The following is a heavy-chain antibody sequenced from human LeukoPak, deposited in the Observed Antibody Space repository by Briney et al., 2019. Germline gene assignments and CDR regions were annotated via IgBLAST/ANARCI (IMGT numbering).Heavy chain of an antibody. D-gene: IGHD1-26*01. CDR2: ISSDGSST. V-gene: IGHV3-74*01. J-gene: IGHJ4*02. Sequence: PGGSLRLSCAASGFTFSDYFMSWIRQAPGKGLVWVSRISSDGSSTSYAASVKGRFTISRDNAKNTLYLQMNSLRAEDTAIYYCAGTLSGSYYVGDYWGQGTLVTVSS. CDR1: GFTFSDYF. CDR3: AGTLSGSYYVGDY.